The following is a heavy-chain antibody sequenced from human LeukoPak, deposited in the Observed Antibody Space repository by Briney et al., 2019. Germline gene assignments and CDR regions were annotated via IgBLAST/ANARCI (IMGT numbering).Heavy chain of an antibody. J-gene: IGHJ2*01. V-gene: IGHV1-2*02. CDR2: INPNSGGT. CDR3: ARNPWVGGVAARGWYFDL. Sequence: WASVKVSCKASGYTFTGYYMHWVRQAPGQGLEWMGWINPNSGGTNYAQKFQGRVTMTRDTSISTAYMELSSLRSEDTAVYYCARNPWVGGVAARGWYFDLWGRGTLVTVSS. D-gene: IGHD6-6*01. CDR1: GYTFTGYY.